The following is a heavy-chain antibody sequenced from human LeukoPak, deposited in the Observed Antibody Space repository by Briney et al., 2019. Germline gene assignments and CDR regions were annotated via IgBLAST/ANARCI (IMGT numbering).Heavy chain of an antibody. CDR2: TYYRSKWYN. V-gene: IGHV6-1*01. Sequence: SQTLSLTCAISGDSVSSNSAAWNWIRQSPSRGLEWLGRTYYRSKWYNDYAVSVKSRITINPDTSKNQSSLQLNSVTPEDTAVYYCARSEEGPIYYYYNMDVWGKGTTVTISS. CDR1: GDSVSSNSAA. CDR3: ARSEEGPIYYYYNMDV. J-gene: IGHJ6*03.